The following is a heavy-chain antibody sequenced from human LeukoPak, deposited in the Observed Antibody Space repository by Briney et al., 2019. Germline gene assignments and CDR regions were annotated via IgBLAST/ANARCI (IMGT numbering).Heavy chain of an antibody. Sequence: HPGRSLRLSCAASGFTFSNYGMHWVRQAPGKGLEWVAVISSDGSNKYYADSVKGRFTISRDNSKNTLFLQMNSLRAEDTAVYYCAKDGLWFGGLTYFDYWGQGTLVTVSS. CDR1: GFTFSNYG. V-gene: IGHV3-30*18. J-gene: IGHJ4*02. CDR3: AKDGLWFGGLTYFDY. D-gene: IGHD3-10*01. CDR2: ISSDGSNK.